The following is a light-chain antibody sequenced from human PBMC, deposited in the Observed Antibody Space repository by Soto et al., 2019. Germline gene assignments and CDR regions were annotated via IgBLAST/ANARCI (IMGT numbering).Light chain of an antibody. V-gene: IGKV1-5*01. CDR1: QSISSW. Sequence: IHLAPFPSTLSPSVGDRVTHTLRASQSISSWLAWFQQKPGKAPKLLMYDASSLESGVPSRFSGSGSGTEFTLTISSLQPDDFATYYCQQYGTYLWTFGQGTKVDIK. CDR3: QQYGTYLWT. CDR2: DAS. J-gene: IGKJ1*01.